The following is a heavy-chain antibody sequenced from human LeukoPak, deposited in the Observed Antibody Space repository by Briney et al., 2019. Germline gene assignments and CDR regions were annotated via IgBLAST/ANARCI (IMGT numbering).Heavy chain of an antibody. CDR3: AREGRKYSNNDY. J-gene: IGHJ4*02. V-gene: IGHV1-2*06. D-gene: IGHD1-26*01. CDR2: INPNSGGT. Sequence: ASVKVSCKASGYTFTGYYMHWVRQAPGQGLEWMGRINPNSGGTNYAQKFQGRVTMTRDTPISTAYMELSRLRSDDTAVYYCAREGRKYSNNDYWGQGTLVTVSS. CDR1: GYTFTGYY.